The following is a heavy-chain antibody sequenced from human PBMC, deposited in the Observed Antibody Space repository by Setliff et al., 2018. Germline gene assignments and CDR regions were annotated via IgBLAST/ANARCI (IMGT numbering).Heavy chain of an antibody. Sequence: GGSLRLSCAASGFTFTNTWMSWVRQAPGKGLEWVGFIRSKTDGGTTDYAAPAKGRFTISRDDSKNTLYLQMNSLKTEDTAVYYCTTAPLAAASTCWGQGTLVTVSS. J-gene: IGHJ4*02. CDR2: IRSKTDGGTT. CDR3: TTAPLAAASTC. D-gene: IGHD6-13*01. V-gene: IGHV3-15*01. CDR1: GFTFTNTW.